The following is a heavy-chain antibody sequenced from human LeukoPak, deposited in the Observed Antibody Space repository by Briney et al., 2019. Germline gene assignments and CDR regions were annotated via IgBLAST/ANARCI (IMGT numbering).Heavy chain of an antibody. J-gene: IGHJ4*02. Sequence: GASVKVSCKASGYTFTSYGISWVRQAPGQGLEWMGWISAYNGSTNYAQKLQGRVTMTTDTSTSTAYMELRSLRSDDTAVYYCARVITMVRGPNRHFDYWGQGTLVTVSS. CDR3: ARVITMVRGPNRHFDY. CDR2: ISAYNGST. D-gene: IGHD3-10*01. V-gene: IGHV1-18*04. CDR1: GYTFTSYG.